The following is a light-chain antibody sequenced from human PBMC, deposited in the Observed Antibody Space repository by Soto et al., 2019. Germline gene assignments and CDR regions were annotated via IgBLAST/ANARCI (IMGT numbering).Light chain of an antibody. V-gene: IGKV3-11*02. CDR2: DVY. CDR1: QGVSSY. J-gene: IGKJ5*01. Sequence: MTLSPYTLSLSPGERATLSRRASQGVSSYLTWYKQKHGKPGRVLMYDVYTGASGVPGRLSGSGSRRDFTVITSSIEPEDFADYYSQHRHNWPLTITFGQGTRLEIK. CDR3: QHRHNWPLTIT.